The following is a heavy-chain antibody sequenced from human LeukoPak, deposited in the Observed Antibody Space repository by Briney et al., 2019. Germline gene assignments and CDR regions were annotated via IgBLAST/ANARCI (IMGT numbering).Heavy chain of an antibody. Sequence: GGSLRLSCAASGFTFSSYAMSWVRQAPGKGLQWVSSISGSGTSTYYADSVKGRFTISRDNSKNTLFLQMNSLRADDTAVYYCAKRDDYIWGSYRYTEGFYFDYWGQGTLVTVSS. J-gene: IGHJ4*02. D-gene: IGHD3-16*02. CDR1: GFTFSSYA. CDR3: AKRDDYIWGSYRYTEGFYFDY. V-gene: IGHV3-23*01. CDR2: ISGSGTST.